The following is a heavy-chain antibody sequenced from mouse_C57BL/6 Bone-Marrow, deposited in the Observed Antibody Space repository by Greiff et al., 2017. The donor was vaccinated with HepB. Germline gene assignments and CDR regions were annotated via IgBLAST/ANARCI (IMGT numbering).Heavy chain of an antibody. CDR3: TRGGRMDY. CDR1: GYTFTSYW. V-gene: IGHV1-69*01. Sequence: VQLQQPGAELVMPGASVKLSCKASGYTFTSYWMHWVKQRPGQGLEWIGEIDPSDSYTNYNQKFKGKSTLTADKSSSTAYMELRSLTSEDSAVYYCTRGGRMDYWGQGTSVTVSS. CDR2: IDPSDSYT. J-gene: IGHJ4*01.